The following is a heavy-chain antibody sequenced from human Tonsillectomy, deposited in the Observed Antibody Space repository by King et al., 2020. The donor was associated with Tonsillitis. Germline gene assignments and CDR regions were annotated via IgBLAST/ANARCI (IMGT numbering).Heavy chain of an antibody. CDR2: IIPIYGTT. CDR1: GGTFSSYA. V-gene: IGHV1-69*01. Sequence: VQLVESGAEVKKPGSSVKVSCKTSGGTFSSYAVSWVRQAPGQGLEWVGGIIPIYGTTNYAQKFQGRVTITADEFTSTAYMELSSLRSEDTAVYYCARPTSRLLQAYYYAMDVWGHGTTVTVSS. J-gene: IGHJ6*02. CDR3: ARPTSRLLQAYYYAMDV.